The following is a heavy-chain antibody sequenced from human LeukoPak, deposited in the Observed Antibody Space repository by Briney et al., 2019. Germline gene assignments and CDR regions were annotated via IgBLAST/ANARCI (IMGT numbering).Heavy chain of an antibody. Sequence: PSETLSLTCTVSGGSISSYYWSWIRQPPGKGLEWIGYIYYSGSTNYNPSLKSRVTMSVDTSKNQFSLKLSSVTAADTAVYYCARGSRWYQLLGWGQGTLVTVSS. J-gene: IGHJ4*02. CDR2: IYYSGST. D-gene: IGHD2-2*01. CDR3: ARGSRWYQLLG. CDR1: GGSISSYY. V-gene: IGHV4-59*01.